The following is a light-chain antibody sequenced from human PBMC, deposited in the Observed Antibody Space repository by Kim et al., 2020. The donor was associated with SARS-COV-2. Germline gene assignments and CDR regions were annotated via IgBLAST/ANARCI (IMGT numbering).Light chain of an antibody. J-gene: IGLJ2*01. CDR3: QAWDSSAAV. V-gene: IGLV3-1*01. CDR2: QDN. CDR1: KLGDKF. Sequence: VSPGQTASIPCSGDKLGDKFACWYQQKPGQSPVLVIYQDNKRPSGIPERFSGSNSGNTATLTISGTQAMDEADYYCQAWDSSAAVFGGGTKLTVL.